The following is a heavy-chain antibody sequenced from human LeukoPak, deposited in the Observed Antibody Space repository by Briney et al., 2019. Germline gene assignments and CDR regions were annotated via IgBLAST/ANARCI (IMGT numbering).Heavy chain of an antibody. Sequence: ASVKVSCTASGYTFTGYYMHWVRQAPGQGPEWMGWINPNSGVTNYAQKFQGWVTMTRDTSISTAYMDLSRLRPDDPAVYHCARDVAAAGGHIWFDPSGQATLLTVSS. CDR1: GYTFTGYY. CDR2: INPNSGVT. J-gene: IGHJ5*02. CDR3: ARDVAAAGGHIWFDP. V-gene: IGHV1-2*04. D-gene: IGHD6-13*01.